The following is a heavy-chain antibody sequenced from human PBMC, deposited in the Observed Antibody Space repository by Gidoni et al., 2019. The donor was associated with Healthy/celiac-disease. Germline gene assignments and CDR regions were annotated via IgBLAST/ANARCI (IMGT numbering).Heavy chain of an antibody. CDR1: GGTFSSYT. Sequence: QVQLVQSGAEVKKPGSSVKAPCKASGGTFSSYTISWVRQAPGQGLEWMGRIIPILGIANYAQKFQGRVTITADKSTSTAYMELSSLRSEDTAVYYCARGRITGTTDNWFDPWGQGTLVTVSS. J-gene: IGHJ5*02. CDR3: ARGRITGTTDNWFDP. D-gene: IGHD1-20*01. V-gene: IGHV1-69*02. CDR2: IIPILGIA.